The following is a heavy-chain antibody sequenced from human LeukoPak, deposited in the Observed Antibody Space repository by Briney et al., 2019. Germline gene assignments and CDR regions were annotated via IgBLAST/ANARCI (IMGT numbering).Heavy chain of an antibody. V-gene: IGHV3-7*01. Sequence: GGSLRLSCVASGFSFNTYWMSWVRQAPGEGLEWVANINQDGTEKYYVDSVKGRFIISIDYGKNSLYLQMNSLRVEDTAVYYCAKLAKFFYGSETFYFFEHWGQGTPVTASS. D-gene: IGHD3-10*01. CDR2: INQDGTEK. CDR3: AKLAKFFYGSETFYFFEH. J-gene: IGHJ4*02. CDR1: GFSFNTYW.